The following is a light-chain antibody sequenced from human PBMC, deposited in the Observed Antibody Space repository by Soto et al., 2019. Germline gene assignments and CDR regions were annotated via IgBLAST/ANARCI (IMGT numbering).Light chain of an antibody. CDR2: GAS. Sequence: IVLSQSPGTLSLSPGERATLSCRASQSVSSSYLAWYQQKPGQAPRLLIYGASSRATGIPDRFSGSGSGTEFTLTISSLQSEDFAVYYCQQYNNWPRTLGQGTKVDIK. V-gene: IGKV3-20*01. J-gene: IGKJ1*01. CDR1: QSVSSSY. CDR3: QQYNNWPRT.